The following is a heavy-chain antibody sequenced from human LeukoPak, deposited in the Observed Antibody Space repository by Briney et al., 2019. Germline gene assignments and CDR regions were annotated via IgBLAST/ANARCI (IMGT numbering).Heavy chain of an antibody. D-gene: IGHD3-16*01. CDR2: ISRSGEST. J-gene: IGHJ4*02. CDR3: AKDYAVGSIAY. V-gene: IGHV3-23*01. Sequence: PGGSLRLSCAASGFTFSGFAMSWIRQAPGKGLEWVSSISRSGESTFYADSVRGRFTISRDNSKNTVSLQMESLRAEDTALYYCAKDYAVGSIAYWGQGTLVTVS. CDR1: GFTFSGFA.